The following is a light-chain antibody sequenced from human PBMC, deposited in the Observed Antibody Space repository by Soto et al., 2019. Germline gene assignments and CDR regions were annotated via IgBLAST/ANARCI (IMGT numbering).Light chain of an antibody. V-gene: IGKV3-20*01. Sequence: ILWMQSPGTLSLSPGERATLSCWASQSVSNKYLAWYQQKPGQAPRLLIYGASNRATGIPDRFSGSGSGTDFTLTISSLEPEDFAVYYCQQKCRSWITFGQGTLVEIK. CDR3: QQKCRSWIT. J-gene: IGKJ5*01. CDR1: QSVSNKY. CDR2: GAS.